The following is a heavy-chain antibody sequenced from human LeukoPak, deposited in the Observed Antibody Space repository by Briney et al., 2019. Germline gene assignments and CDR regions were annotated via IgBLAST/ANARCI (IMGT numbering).Heavy chain of an antibody. V-gene: IGHV4-59*01. D-gene: IGHD2-8*01. CDR1: GGSISSYY. J-gene: IGHJ4*02. CDR3: ARSPMVSSYYFDY. Sequence: PSETLSLTCTVPGGSISSYYWSWIRQPPGKGLEWIGYIYYSGSTNYNPSLKSRVTISVDTSKNQFSLKLSSVTAADTAVYYCARSPMVSSYYFDYWGQGTLVTVSS. CDR2: IYYSGST.